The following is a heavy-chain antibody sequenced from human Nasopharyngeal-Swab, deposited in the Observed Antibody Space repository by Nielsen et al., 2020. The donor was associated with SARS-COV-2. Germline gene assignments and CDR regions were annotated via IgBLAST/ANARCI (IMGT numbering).Heavy chain of an antibody. CDR3: AHSADYDILTGP. J-gene: IGHJ5*02. CDR2: IYWDDDR. Sequence: WIRQPPGKALEWLALIYWDDDRRYSPSPKSRLTITKDTSKNRVVLTMTNMDPVDTATYYCAHSADYDILTGPWGQGTPVTVSS. D-gene: IGHD3-9*01. V-gene: IGHV2-5*02.